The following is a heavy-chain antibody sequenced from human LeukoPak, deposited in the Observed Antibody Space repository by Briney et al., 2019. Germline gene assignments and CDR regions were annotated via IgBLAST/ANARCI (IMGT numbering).Heavy chain of an antibody. D-gene: IGHD1-26*01. CDR2: ISSSSSTI. V-gene: IGHV3-48*01. Sequence: PGGSLRLSCAASGFTFYNYGMHWVRRAPGKGLEWVSYISSSSSTIYYADSVKGRFTISRDNAKNSLYLQMNSLRAEDTAVYYCARGYSGSYFAYWGQGILVTVSS. J-gene: IGHJ4*02. CDR1: GFTFYNYG. CDR3: ARGYSGSYFAY.